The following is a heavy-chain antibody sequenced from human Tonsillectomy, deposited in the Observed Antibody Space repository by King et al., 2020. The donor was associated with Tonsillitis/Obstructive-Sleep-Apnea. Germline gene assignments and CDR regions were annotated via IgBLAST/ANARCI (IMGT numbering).Heavy chain of an antibody. CDR1: GRSFSGYY. D-gene: IGHD6-6*01. V-gene: IGHV4-34*01. CDR2: INRGGST. J-gene: IGHJ3*01. Sequence: VQLQQWGAGLLKPSETLSLTCAVYGRSFSGYYWTWIRQPPGKGLEWIGEINRGGSTNPNPSLKSRVTISVDTSKNQFSLKMRSVTAADTAVYYCARVGGLSSSSASDAFDVWGLGTMVTVSS. CDR3: ARVGGLSSSSASDAFDV.